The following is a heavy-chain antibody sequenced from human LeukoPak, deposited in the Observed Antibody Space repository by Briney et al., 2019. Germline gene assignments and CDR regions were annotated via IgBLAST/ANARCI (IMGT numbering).Heavy chain of an antibody. D-gene: IGHD6-13*01. V-gene: IGHV4-59*01. CDR3: ARGPYSSSCLFDS. CDR2: IYSSGST. Sequence: KPSETLSLTCTVSGGSISSDYWSWIRQPPGKGLEWIAYIYSSGSTNYNPSLKSRVTISVDTSKNQFSLKLSSVTPADTAVYYCARGPYSSSCLFDSWGQGTLVTVSS. CDR1: GGSISSDY. J-gene: IGHJ4*02.